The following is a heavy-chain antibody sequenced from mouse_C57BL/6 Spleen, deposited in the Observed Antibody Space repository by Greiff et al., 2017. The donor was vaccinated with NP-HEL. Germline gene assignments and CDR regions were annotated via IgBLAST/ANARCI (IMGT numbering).Heavy chain of an antibody. CDR1: GFSFNTYA. D-gene: IGHD1-1*02. Sequence: EVKVVESGGGLVQPKGSLKLSCAASGFSFNTYAMNWVRQAPGKGLEWVARIRSKSNNYATYYADSVKDRFTISRDDSESMLYLQMNNLKTEDTAMYYCVRKRGGDWYFDVWGTGTTVTVSS. J-gene: IGHJ1*03. V-gene: IGHV10-1*01. CDR3: VRKRGGDWYFDV. CDR2: IRSKSNNYAT.